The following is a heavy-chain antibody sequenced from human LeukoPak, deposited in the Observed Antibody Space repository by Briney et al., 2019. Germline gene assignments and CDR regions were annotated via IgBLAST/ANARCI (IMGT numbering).Heavy chain of an antibody. V-gene: IGHV4-59*08. CDR3: ARLVYSSGWYWFDP. CDR1: GGSISSYY. Sequence: SETLSLTCTVSGGSISSYYWSWIRQPPGKGLEWIGYIYYSGSTNYNPSLKSRVTISVHTSKNQFSLKLSSVTAADTAVYYCARLVYSSGWYWFDPWGQRTRLSVSS. CDR2: IYYSGST. J-gene: IGHJ5*02. D-gene: IGHD6-19*01.